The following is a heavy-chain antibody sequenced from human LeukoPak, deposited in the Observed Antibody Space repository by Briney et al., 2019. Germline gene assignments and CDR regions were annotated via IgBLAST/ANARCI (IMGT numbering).Heavy chain of an antibody. CDR1: GGSISSSSYY. CDR3: ARGGGGYNYGYDY. J-gene: IGHJ4*02. Sequence: SETLSLTCTVSGGSISSSSYYWGWIRQPPGKGLEWIGSIYYSGSTYYNPSLKSRVTISVDTSKNQFSLKLSSVTAADTALYYCARGGGGYNYGYDYWGQGTLVTVSS. D-gene: IGHD5-18*01. V-gene: IGHV4-39*07. CDR2: IYYSGST.